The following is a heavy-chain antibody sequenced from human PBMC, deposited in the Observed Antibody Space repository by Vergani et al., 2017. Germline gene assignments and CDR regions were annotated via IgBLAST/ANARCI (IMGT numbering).Heavy chain of an antibody. Sequence: QVQLVESGGGVVQPGRSLRLSCAASGFTFSSYGMHWVRQAPGKGLEWVAVIWYDGSNKYYADSVKGRFTISRDNSKNTLYLQMNSLRAEDTAVYYCAREEGRLSGYDYGIGYCYGMDVWGQGTTVTVSS. CDR2: IWYDGSNK. CDR3: AREEGRLSGYDYGIGYCYGMDV. D-gene: IGHD5-12*01. CDR1: GFTFSSYG. V-gene: IGHV3-33*01. J-gene: IGHJ6*02.